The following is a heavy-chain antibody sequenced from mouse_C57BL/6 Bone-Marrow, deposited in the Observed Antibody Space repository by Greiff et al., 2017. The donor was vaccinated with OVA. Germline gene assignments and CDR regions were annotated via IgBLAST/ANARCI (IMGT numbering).Heavy chain of an antibody. CDR3: ARSDYYGSRYYYAMDY. Sequence: QVHVKQPGAELVKPGASVKLSCKASGYTFTSYWMHWVKQRPGRGLEWIGRIDPNSGGTKYNEKFKSKATLTVDKPSSTAYMQLSSLTSEDSAVYYCARSDYYGSRYYYAMDYWGQGTSVTVSS. CDR2: IDPNSGGT. D-gene: IGHD1-1*01. V-gene: IGHV1-72*01. CDR1: GYTFTSYW. J-gene: IGHJ4*01.